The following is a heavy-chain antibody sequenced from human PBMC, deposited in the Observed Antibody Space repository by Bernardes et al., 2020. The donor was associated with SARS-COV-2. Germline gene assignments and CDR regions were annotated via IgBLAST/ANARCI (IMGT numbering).Heavy chain of an antibody. V-gene: IGHV3-30*18. CDR2: ISYDGSNK. J-gene: IGHJ6*02. CDR3: AKDLATLLWFGESNGMDV. CDR1: GFTFSSYG. Sequence: SLRLSCAASGFTFSSYGMHWVRQAPGKGLEWVAVISYDGSNKYYADSVKGRFTISRDNSKNTLYLQMNSLRAEDTAVYYCAKDLATLLWFGESNGMDVWGQGTTVTVSS. D-gene: IGHD3-10*01.